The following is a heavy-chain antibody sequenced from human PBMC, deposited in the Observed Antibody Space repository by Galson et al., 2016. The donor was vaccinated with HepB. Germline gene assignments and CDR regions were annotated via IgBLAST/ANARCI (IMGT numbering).Heavy chain of an antibody. D-gene: IGHD2-15*01. V-gene: IGHV1-46*01. CDR2: INPSGATT. J-gene: IGHJ3*02. Sequence: SVKVSCKASGDTFTDYYLHWVRQAPGQGPEWMGIINPSGATTFYAQKFQGRVTMTRDTSTSTLYMELSSLTSEDTAVYFCARTERINDAFDIWGPGTTVIVSS. CDR1: GDTFTDYY. CDR3: ARTERINDAFDI.